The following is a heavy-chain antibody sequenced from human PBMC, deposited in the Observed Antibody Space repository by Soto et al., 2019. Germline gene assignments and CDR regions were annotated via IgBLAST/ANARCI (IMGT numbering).Heavy chain of an antibody. CDR3: ARALSASYHYFDS. D-gene: IGHD2-15*01. CDR2: ISYEGSNE. CDR1: GFTFSGYA. J-gene: IGHJ4*02. V-gene: IGHV3-30*09. Sequence: QVQLVVSGGGVVQPGRSLRLSCAASGFTFSGYAIHWVRQAPGKGLEWVAIISYEGSNEYYADSVKGRFVITRDNSKNTFYLQVCSLRHEDTAMYYCARALSASYHYFDSWGQGTLVTVSS.